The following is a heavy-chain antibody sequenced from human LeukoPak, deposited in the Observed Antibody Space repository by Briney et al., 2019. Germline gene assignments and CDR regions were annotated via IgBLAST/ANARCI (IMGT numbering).Heavy chain of an antibody. D-gene: IGHD3-9*01. CDR1: GGSISSGGYS. Sequence: SETLSLTCAVSGGSISSGGYSWSWIRQPPGKGLECIGYIYQSGSTYYNPSLKRRVTISPDRSKNQFSLKLSSVTAADTAVYYCARGGRYFDWPYFDYWGQGTLVTVSS. CDR3: ARGGRYFDWPYFDY. CDR2: IYQSGST. J-gene: IGHJ4*02. V-gene: IGHV4-30-2*01.